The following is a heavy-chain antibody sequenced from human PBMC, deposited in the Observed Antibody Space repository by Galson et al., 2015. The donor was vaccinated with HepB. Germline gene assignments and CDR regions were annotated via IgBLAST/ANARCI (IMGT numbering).Heavy chain of an antibody. V-gene: IGHV5-10-1*01. J-gene: IGHJ6*02. CDR2: VDPSDSYT. Sequence: QSGAEVKKPGESLSISCQGSGYGFTDYWINWVRQMPGKGLEWMGRVDPSDSYTEYSPSFHGHVTMSTDKSISTAYLQWSSLKASDTAMYYCARHMSYGMDVWGQGTTVTVSS. CDR3: ARHMSYGMDV. CDR1: GYGFTDYW.